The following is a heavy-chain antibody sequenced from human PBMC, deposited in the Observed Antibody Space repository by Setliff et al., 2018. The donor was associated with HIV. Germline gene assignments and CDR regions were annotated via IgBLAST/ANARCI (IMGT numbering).Heavy chain of an antibody. CDR1: GGSISSSNYY. CDR3: ARHVGGSYVNFDY. J-gene: IGHJ4*02. CDR2: IYYSGST. D-gene: IGHD3-16*01. V-gene: IGHV4-39*01. Sequence: LSLTCTVSGGSISSSNYYWGWIRQPPGKGLAWIGSIYYSGSTYYNPSLKSRITISVDTSKNQFSLKLSSVTAADTAVYYCARHVGGSYVNFDYWGQGTLVTVS.